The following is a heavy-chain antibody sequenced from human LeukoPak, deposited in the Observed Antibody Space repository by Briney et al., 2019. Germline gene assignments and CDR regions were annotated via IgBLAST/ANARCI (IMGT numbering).Heavy chain of an antibody. CDR1: GDSFSSASYS. D-gene: IGHD3-22*01. J-gene: IGHJ3*02. V-gene: IGHV4-39*07. CDR2: IYYSGRI. Sequence: PSETLSLTCAVSGDSFSSASYSWSWIRQPPGKGLEWIGSIYYSGRIYYNASLKSRVTISVDTSKNHFSLKLTSVTAADTAVYYCATTMIVVVTLAFDIWGQGTMVTVSS. CDR3: ATTMIVVVTLAFDI.